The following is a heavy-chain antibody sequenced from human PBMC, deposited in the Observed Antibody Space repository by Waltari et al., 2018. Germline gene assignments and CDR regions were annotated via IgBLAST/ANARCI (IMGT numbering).Heavy chain of an antibody. CDR2: IIPIFGTA. V-gene: IGHV1-69*15. CDR3: ARDTTYYDFWSGYSPFDY. Sequence: QVQLVQSGAEVKKPGSSVKFSCKASGGTFSSYATSRVRPAPGQGLEWMGRIIPIFGTANYAQKFQGRVTITADESTSTAYMELSSLRSEDTAVYYCARDTTYYDFWSGYSPFDYWGQGTLVTVSS. CDR1: GGTFSSYA. J-gene: IGHJ4*02. D-gene: IGHD3-3*01.